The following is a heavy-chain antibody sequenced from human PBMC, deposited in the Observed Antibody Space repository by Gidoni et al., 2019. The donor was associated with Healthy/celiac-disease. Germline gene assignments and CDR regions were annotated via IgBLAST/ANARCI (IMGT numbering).Heavy chain of an antibody. CDR3: ARFDYYYYYGMDV. J-gene: IGHJ6*02. D-gene: IGHD3-9*01. V-gene: IGHV4-34*01. Sequence: QVQLQQWGAGLLKPSETLSLTSAAYGGSFSGYYWSWIRQPPGKGLEWIGEINHSGSTNYNPSLKSRDTISVDTSKNQFSLKLSSVTAADTAVYYCARFDYYYYYGMDVWGQGTTVTVSS. CDR1: GGSFSGYY. CDR2: INHSGST.